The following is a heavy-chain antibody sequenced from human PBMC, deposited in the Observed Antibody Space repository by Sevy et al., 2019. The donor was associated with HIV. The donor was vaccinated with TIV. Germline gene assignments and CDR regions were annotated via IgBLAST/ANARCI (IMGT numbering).Heavy chain of an antibody. CDR3: ARGGLRYFDWLLPGRGSWFDP. CDR2: INHSGST. J-gene: IGHJ5*02. Sequence: SETLSLTCAVYGGSFSGYYWSWIRQPPGKGLEWTGEINHSGSTNYNPSLKSRVTISVDTSKNQFSLKLSSVTAADTAVYYCARGGLRYFDWLLPGRGSWFDPWGQGTLVTVSS. CDR1: GGSFSGYY. D-gene: IGHD3-9*01. V-gene: IGHV4-34*01.